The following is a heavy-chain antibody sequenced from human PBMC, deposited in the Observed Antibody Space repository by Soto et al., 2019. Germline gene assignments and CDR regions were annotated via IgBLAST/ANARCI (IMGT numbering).Heavy chain of an antibody. CDR2: IYSGST. D-gene: IGHD3-16*01. V-gene: IGHV4-31*03. CDR1: GGSISSGNYY. J-gene: IGHJ4*02. Sequence: QVQLQESGPGLVKPSQTLSLTCTVSGGSISSGNYYWSWIRQHPGKGLEWIGYIYSGSTYYNPSLKNRVTKSVDTSKNQFSLKLSSVTAADTAVYYCARGGGLMHLFDNWGQGTLVTVSS. CDR3: ARGGGLMHLFDN.